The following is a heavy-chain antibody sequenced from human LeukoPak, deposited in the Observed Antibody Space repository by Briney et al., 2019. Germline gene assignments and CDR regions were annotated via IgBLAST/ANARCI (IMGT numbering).Heavy chain of an antibody. V-gene: IGHV1-69*02. CDR1: GGTFSNFP. J-gene: IGHJ6*02. CDR3: ARGRDIVILPADYHGFDV. D-gene: IGHD2-2*01. CDR2: IIPIFDIA. Sequence: ASMKVSCKASGGTFSNFPISWVRQAPGQGLEWMGRIIPIFDIANYAPKFQGRVTIAADKSTTTAYMELSRLTSKDTAVYYCARGRDIVILPADYHGFDVWGQGTTVTVAS.